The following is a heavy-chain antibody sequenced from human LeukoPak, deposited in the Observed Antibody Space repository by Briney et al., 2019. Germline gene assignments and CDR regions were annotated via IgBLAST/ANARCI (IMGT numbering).Heavy chain of an antibody. CDR2: ISDSGGNT. D-gene: IGHD3-16*01. CDR3: AKDLGALTYGEGF. Sequence: PGGSLRLSCAASGFTFRNYAMSWVRQAPGKRLEWVSTISDSGGNTYYADSVRGRFTISRDNSKNTLSLQMNSLRVEDTALYYCAKDLGALTYGEGFWGQGTLVTVPS. V-gene: IGHV3-23*01. J-gene: IGHJ4*02. CDR1: GFTFRNYA.